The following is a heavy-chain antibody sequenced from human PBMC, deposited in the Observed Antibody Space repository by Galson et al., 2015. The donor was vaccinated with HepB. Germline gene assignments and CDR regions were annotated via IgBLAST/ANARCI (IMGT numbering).Heavy chain of an antibody. D-gene: IGHD1-26*01. J-gene: IGHJ3*02. V-gene: IGHV5-10-1*01. Sequence: QSGAEVKKPGESLRISCKGSGYSFTSYWISWVRQMPGKGLEWMGKIDPSDSYTNYSPSFQGHVTISADKSISTAYLQWSSLQASDTAIVYCASRVGATTRDAFDIRGQGTMVTVSS. CDR2: IDPSDSYT. CDR3: ASRVGATTRDAFDI. CDR1: GYSFTSYW.